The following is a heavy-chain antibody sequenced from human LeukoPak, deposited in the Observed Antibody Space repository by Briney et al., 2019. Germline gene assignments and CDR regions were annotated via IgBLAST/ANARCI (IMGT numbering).Heavy chain of an antibody. CDR2: INPNSGGT. V-gene: IGHV1-2*02. D-gene: IGHD5-24*01. CDR3: ARERKWVRADPYNGFDV. Sequence: ASVKVSCKASGYTFTGYYMHWVRQAPGQGLEWMGWINPNSGGTNYTQNLQGRVTLTTHTSTSTAYLELRSLRSDDTAIYYCARERKWVRADPYNGFDVWGQGTTVTVSS. J-gene: IGHJ3*01. CDR1: GYTFTGYY.